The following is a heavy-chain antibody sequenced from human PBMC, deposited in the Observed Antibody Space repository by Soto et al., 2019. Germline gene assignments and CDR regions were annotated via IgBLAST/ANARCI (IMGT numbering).Heavy chain of an antibody. CDR2: INHSGST. D-gene: IGHD3-10*01. Sequence: SETLSLTCAVYGWSFSGYYWSWIRQPPGKGLEWIGEINHSGSTNYNPSLKSRVTISVDTSKNQFSLKLSSVTAADTAVYYCARGMRYHYYGSGSYYYWGQGTLVTVSS. V-gene: IGHV4-34*01. J-gene: IGHJ4*02. CDR3: ARGMRYHYYGSGSYYY. CDR1: GWSFSGYY.